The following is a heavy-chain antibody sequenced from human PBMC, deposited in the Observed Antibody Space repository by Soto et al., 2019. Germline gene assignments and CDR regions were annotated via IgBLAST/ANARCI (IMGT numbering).Heavy chain of an antibody. CDR3: ATSGYYDILTGYYEAGVYFDY. V-gene: IGHV1-24*01. Sequence: GASVKVSCKVSGYTLTELSMHWVRQAPGKGLEWMGGCDPEDGETIYAQKFQGRVTMTEATSTDTAYMELSSLRSEDTAVYYCATSGYYDILTGYYEAGVYFDYWGRGTLVTVSS. J-gene: IGHJ4*02. D-gene: IGHD3-9*01. CDR1: GYTLTELS. CDR2: CDPEDGET.